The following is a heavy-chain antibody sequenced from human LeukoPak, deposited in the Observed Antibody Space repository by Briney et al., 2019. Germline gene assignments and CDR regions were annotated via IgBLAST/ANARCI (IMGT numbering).Heavy chain of an antibody. CDR2: INPNRGGT. J-gene: IGHJ3*01. Sequence: ASVKVSCKASGYIFTGDYIHWMRRAPGQGLEWMGWINPNRGGTNYAQKFQGRVTMTRDTSISTAYMELSRLRSDDTAMYYCAKDVVRGVGPFDLWGQGTKVTVSS. V-gene: IGHV1-2*02. CDR3: AKDVVRGVGPFDL. CDR1: GYIFTGDY. D-gene: IGHD3-10*01.